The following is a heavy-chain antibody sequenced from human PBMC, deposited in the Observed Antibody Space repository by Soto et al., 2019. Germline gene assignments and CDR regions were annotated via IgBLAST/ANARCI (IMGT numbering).Heavy chain of an antibody. J-gene: IGHJ4*02. Sequence: QVQLVQSGAEVKKAGASVKVSCKASGYTFTSYDINWVRQATGQGLEWMGWMNPNCGNTGYAQKFHSRVTMTRNTSISTAYMELSSLRSEDTAVYYCAGAQGDYAVYFDSWGQGTLVTVSS. D-gene: IGHD4-17*01. CDR1: GYTFTSYD. V-gene: IGHV1-8*01. CDR3: AGAQGDYAVYFDS. CDR2: MNPNCGNT.